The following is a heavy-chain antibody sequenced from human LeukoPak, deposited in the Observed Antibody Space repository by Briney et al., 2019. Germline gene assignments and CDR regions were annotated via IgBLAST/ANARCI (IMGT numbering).Heavy chain of an antibody. CDR2: ISGSGGST. CDR3: AKDGYGGTHYYYYYYMDV. D-gene: IGHD4-23*01. J-gene: IGHJ6*03. Sequence: QPGGTLRLSCAASGFTFSSYGMSWVRQAPGKGLEWVSAISGSGGSTYYADSVKGRFTISRDNSKNTLYLQMNSLRAEDTAVYYCAKDGYGGTHYYYYYYMDVWGKGTTVTISS. V-gene: IGHV3-23*01. CDR1: GFTFSSYG.